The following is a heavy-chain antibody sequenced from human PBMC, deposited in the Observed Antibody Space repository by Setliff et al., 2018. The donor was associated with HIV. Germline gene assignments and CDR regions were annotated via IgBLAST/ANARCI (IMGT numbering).Heavy chain of an antibody. V-gene: IGHV4-61*09. Sequence: SETLSLTGTVSGGSITTGSYYWSWIRQPAGQGLEWIGHIYASDSSGSTNYNPSLKSRVTISLDTSKNQFSLKLSSVAAADPAVYYCARDDRCSGGCCYSYWGQGALVTVS. J-gene: IGHJ4*02. D-gene: IGHD2-15*01. CDR2: IYASDSSGST. CDR1: GGSITTGSYY. CDR3: ARDDRCSGGCCYSY.